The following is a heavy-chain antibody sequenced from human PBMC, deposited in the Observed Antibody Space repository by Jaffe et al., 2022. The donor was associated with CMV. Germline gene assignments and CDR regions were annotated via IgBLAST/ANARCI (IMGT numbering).Heavy chain of an antibody. D-gene: IGHD3-22*01. CDR1: GYTFTGYY. J-gene: IGHJ3*02. CDR2: INPNSGGT. CDR3: ARDYSDYYDSSGYYSLGAFDI. V-gene: IGHV1-2*02. Sequence: QVQLVQSGAEVKKPGASVKVSCKASGYTFTGYYMHWVRQAPGQGLEWMGWINPNSGGTNYAQKFQGRVTMTRDTSISTAYMELSRLRSDDTAVYYCARDYSDYYDSSGYYSLGAFDIWGQGTMVTVSS.